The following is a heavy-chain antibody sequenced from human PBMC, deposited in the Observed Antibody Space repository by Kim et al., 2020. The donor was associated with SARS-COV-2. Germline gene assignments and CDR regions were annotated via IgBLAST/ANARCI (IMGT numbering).Heavy chain of an antibody. Sequence: NHAQKFQGWVTMTRDTSISTAYMELSRLRSDDTAVYYCATHSSSWYYFDYWGQGTLVTVSS. CDR3: ATHSSSWYYFDY. V-gene: IGHV1-2*04. D-gene: IGHD6-13*01. J-gene: IGHJ4*02.